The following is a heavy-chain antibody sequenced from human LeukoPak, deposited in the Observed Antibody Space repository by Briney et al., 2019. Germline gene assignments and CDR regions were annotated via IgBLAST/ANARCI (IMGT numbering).Heavy chain of an antibody. CDR2: IYHSGST. J-gene: IGHJ4*02. CDR1: GGSISSSNW. D-gene: IGHD1-26*01. CDR3: ARDNVGATFGVGDYLDY. V-gene: IGHV4-4*02. Sequence: PSETLSLTCAVSGGSISSSNWWSWVRQPPGKGLEWIGEIYHSGSTNYNPSLKSRVTISVDKSKNQFSLKLSSVTAADTAVYYCARDNVGATFGVGDYLDYWGQGTLVTVSS.